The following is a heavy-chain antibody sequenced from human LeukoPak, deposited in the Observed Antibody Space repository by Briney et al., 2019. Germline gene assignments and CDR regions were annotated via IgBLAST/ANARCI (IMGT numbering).Heavy chain of an antibody. CDR3: AKDYFDLWFGEPRAYFDY. J-gene: IGHJ4*02. D-gene: IGHD3-10*01. CDR1: GFTFSSYA. CDR2: ISYDGSNK. Sequence: RAGRSLRLSCAASGFTFSSYAMHWVRQAPGKGLEWVAVISYDGSNKYYADSVKGRFTISRDNSKNTLYLQMNSLRAEDTVVYYCAKDYFDLWFGEPRAYFDYWGQGTLVTVSS. V-gene: IGHV3-30-3*01.